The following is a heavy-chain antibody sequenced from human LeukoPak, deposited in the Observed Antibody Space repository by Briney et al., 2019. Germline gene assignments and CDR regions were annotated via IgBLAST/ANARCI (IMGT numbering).Heavy chain of an antibody. CDR2: ISWNSGSI. Sequence: PGGSLRLSCAASGFTFDDYAMHWVRQAPGKGLEWVSGISWNSGSIGYADSVKGRFTISTDNAKNAVFLQLNRLTVEDTAVYYCAREQWFRWEFWGQGVLVTVSS. D-gene: IGHD3-10*01. V-gene: IGHV3-9*01. J-gene: IGHJ4*02. CDR3: AREQWFRWEF. CDR1: GFTFDDYA.